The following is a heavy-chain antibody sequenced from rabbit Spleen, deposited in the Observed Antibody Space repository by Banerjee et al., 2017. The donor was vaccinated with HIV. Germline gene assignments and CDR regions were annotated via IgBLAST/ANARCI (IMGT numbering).Heavy chain of an antibody. J-gene: IGHJ3*01. CDR2: INTATGKG. Sequence: QSLEESGGDLVKPGASLTLTCTASGFSFSSDYYMCWVRQAPGKGLEWIACINTATGKGVYANWAKGRFTISRTSSTTVTLQMTSLTAADTATYFCARNYVDSGGLWGQGTLVTVS. CDR3: ARNYVDSGGL. CDR1: GFSFSSDYY. D-gene: IGHD1-1*01. V-gene: IGHV1S40*01.